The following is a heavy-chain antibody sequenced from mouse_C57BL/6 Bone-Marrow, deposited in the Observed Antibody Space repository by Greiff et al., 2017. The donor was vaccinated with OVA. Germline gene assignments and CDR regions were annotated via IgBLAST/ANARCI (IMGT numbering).Heavy chain of an antibody. V-gene: IGHV5-17*01. J-gene: IGHJ3*01. CDR1: GFTFSDYG. CDR3: ARPPFAY. CDR2: ISSGSSTI. Sequence: EVKLMESGGGLVKPGGSLKLSCAASGFTFSDYGMHWVRQAPEKGLEWVAYISSGSSTIYYADTVKGRFTISRDHAKNTLFLQMTSLRSEDTAMYYCARPPFAYWGQGTLVTVSA.